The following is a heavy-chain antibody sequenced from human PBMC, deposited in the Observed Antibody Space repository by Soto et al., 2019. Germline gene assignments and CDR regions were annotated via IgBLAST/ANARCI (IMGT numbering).Heavy chain of an antibody. CDR3: AHRTLRLVPEITYGNWFDP. CDR1: GFSLSTSGVG. CDR2: IYWDDDK. V-gene: IGHV2-5*02. Sequence: QITLKESGPTLVKPTQTLTLTCTFSGFSLSTSGVGVGWIRQPPGKALEWLALIYWDDDKRYSPSLKSRLTITKDTSKNQVVLTMTNMDPVDTATYYCAHRTLRLVPEITYGNWFDPWGQGTLVTVSS. J-gene: IGHJ5*02. D-gene: IGHD6-19*01.